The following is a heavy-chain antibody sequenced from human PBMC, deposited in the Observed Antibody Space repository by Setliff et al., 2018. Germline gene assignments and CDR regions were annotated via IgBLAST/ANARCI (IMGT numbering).Heavy chain of an antibody. CDR1: GYSFTSYW. V-gene: IGHV5-51*01. J-gene: IGHJ3*02. Sequence: GESLKISCKGSGYSFTSYWIGWVRQMPGKGLEWMGIIYPGDSDTRYSPSFQGQVTISADKSISTAYLQWSSLKATDTAMYYCARQAVAGSDAFDIWGQGTMVTVSS. CDR2: IYPGDSDT. D-gene: IGHD6-19*01. CDR3: ARQAVAGSDAFDI.